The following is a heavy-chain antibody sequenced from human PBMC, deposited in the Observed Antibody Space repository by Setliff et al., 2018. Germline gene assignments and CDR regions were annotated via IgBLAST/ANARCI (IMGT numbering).Heavy chain of an antibody. CDR3: RLWFGELLRDY. Sequence: GGSLRLPCAASGFIFSDYYMDWVRQAPGKGLEWVSLLDNDGSTYYSDSVKGRFTISRGTSKNTLYLQMSSLRTEDTAMYYCRLWFGELLRDYWGQGTLVTVSS. CDR2: LDNDGST. J-gene: IGHJ4*02. CDR1: GFIFSDYY. D-gene: IGHD3-10*01. V-gene: IGHV3-53*01.